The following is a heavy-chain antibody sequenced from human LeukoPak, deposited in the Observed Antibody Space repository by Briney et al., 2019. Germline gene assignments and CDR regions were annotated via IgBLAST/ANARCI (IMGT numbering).Heavy chain of an antibody. Sequence: PGGSLRLSCAAPGFTFSSYGMHWVRQAPGKGLEWVAVISYDGSNKYYADSVKGRFTISRDNSKNTLYLQMNSLRAEDTAVYYCAKEYCGGDCWVFDYWGQGTLVTVSS. D-gene: IGHD2-21*02. CDR1: GFTFSSYG. J-gene: IGHJ4*02. CDR2: ISYDGSNK. CDR3: AKEYCGGDCWVFDY. V-gene: IGHV3-30*18.